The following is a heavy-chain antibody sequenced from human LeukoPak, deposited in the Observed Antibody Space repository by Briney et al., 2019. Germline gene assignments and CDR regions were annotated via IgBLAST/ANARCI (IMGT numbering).Heavy chain of an antibody. Sequence: SVKVSCKASGGTFSSYAISWVRQAPGQGLEWMGGIIPIFGTANYAQKFQGRVTITADESTSTAYMELSSLRSEDTAVYYCARDLFGDSSGDNWFDPWGQGTLVTVSS. CDR3: ARDLFGDSSGDNWFDP. CDR2: IIPIFGTA. V-gene: IGHV1-69*13. J-gene: IGHJ5*02. D-gene: IGHD6-25*01. CDR1: GGTFSSYA.